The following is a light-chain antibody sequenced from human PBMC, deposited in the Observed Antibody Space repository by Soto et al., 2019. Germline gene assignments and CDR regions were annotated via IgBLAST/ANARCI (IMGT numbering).Light chain of an antibody. CDR1: SSDVGGYNY. V-gene: IGLV2-14*01. J-gene: IGLJ1*01. Sequence: QSALTHPASVSGSPGQSITISCTGTSSDVGGYNYVSWYQQHPVTAHKLMIYEVRKRPSGVAIRFSGSIPGNTASLISSGLQADDEADYYSRSYTSSSTLLYVFGTGTKVTVL. CDR3: RSYTSSSTLLYV. CDR2: EVR.